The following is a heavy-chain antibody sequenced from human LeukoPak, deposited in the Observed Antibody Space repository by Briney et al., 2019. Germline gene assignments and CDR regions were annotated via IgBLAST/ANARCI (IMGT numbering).Heavy chain of an antibody. CDR3: AKDPSLLWFGESSSWFDP. J-gene: IGHJ5*02. CDR1: GFTFSCYS. Sequence: PGGSLRLSCAASGFTFSCYSMNWVRQAPGKGLEWVSSISSSSSYIYYADSVKGRFTISRDNSKNTLYLQMNSLRAEDTAVYYCAKDPSLLWFGESSSWFDPWGQGTLVTVSS. CDR2: ISSSSSYI. V-gene: IGHV3-21*01. D-gene: IGHD3-10*01.